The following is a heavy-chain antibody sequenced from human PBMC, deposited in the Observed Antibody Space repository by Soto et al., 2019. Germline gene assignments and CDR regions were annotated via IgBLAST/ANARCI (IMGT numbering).Heavy chain of an antibody. Sequence: GASVKVSCKASGYTFITYGISWVRQMPGKGLEWMGIIYPGDSDTRYSPSFQGQVTISADKSISTAYLQWSSLKASDTAMYYCARRRFGYCSSTSCYTPADYWGQGTLVTVSS. J-gene: IGHJ4*02. CDR2: IYPGDSDT. CDR1: GYTFITYG. CDR3: ARRRFGYCSSTSCYTPADY. V-gene: IGHV5-51*01. D-gene: IGHD2-2*02.